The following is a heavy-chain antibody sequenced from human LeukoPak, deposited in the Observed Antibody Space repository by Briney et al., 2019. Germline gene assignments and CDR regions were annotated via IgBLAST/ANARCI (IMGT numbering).Heavy chain of an antibody. CDR2: INPSEGST. CDR1: GYTFTSYH. V-gene: IGHV1-46*01. CDR3: ARSDKMDV. Sequence: ASVKVSFTASGYTFTSYHIHWVRQVPGQGLEWMGVINPSEGSTDYAQKFQDRVSLTRDTSTSTVYMDLSRLRYEDTAVYYCARSDKMDVWGQGTTVTVSS. J-gene: IGHJ6*02.